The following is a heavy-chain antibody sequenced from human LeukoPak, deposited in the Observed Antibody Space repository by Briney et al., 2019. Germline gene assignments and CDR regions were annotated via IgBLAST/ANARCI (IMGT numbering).Heavy chain of an antibody. CDR2: ISYDGSNK. D-gene: IGHD2-8*01. CDR3: ARDLRAIVLMVYVYGDDPGYMDV. J-gene: IGHJ6*03. V-gene: IGHV3-30*03. CDR1: GFTFSNAW. Sequence: GGSLRLSCAASGFTFSNAWMSWVRQAPGKGLEWVAVISYDGSNKYYADSVKGRFTISRDNSKNTLYLQMNSLRAEDRAVYYCARDLRAIVLMVYVYGDDPGYMDVWGKGTTVTVSS.